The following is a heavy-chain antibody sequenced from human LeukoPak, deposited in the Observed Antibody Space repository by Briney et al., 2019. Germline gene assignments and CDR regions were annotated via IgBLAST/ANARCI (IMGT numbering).Heavy chain of an antibody. V-gene: IGHV3-7*01. CDR1: GFTFSSYW. CDR3: ARDGSLYYDFWSGISAFDI. D-gene: IGHD3-3*01. Sequence: GGSLRLSCAASGFTFSSYWMSWVRQAPGKGLEWVANIKQDGSEKYYVDSVKGRFTISRDNAKNSLYLQMNSLRAEDTAVYYCARDGSLYYDFWSGISAFDIWGQGTMVTVSS. CDR2: IKQDGSEK. J-gene: IGHJ3*02.